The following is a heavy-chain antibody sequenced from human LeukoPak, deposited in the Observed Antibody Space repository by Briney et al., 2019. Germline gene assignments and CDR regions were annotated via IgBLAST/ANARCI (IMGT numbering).Heavy chain of an antibody. CDR3: ARTGGTQAGNY. V-gene: IGHV3-74*01. CDR2: IISDGINT. Sequence: GGSLRLSCVVSGFTFSPYSMNWVRQAPGKGLVWVSRIISDGINTSYADSVKGRFTISRDNSKNTLYLQMNSLRAEDTAVYYCARTGGTQAGNYWGQGTLVTVSS. D-gene: IGHD6-19*01. CDR1: GFTFSPYS. J-gene: IGHJ4*02.